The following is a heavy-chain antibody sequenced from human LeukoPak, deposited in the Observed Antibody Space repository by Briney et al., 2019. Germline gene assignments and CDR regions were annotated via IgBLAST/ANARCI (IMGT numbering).Heavy chain of an antibody. V-gene: IGHV4-39*01. D-gene: IGHD6-13*01. Sequence: SQTLSLTCTVSGGSISSGSYYWGWIRQPPGKGLEWIGSIYYSGSTYYNPSLKSRVTISVDTSKNQFSLKLSSVTAADTAVYYCATGGYSSILEYYYYMDVWGKGTTVTVSS. J-gene: IGHJ6*03. CDR2: IYYSGST. CDR1: GGSISSGSYY. CDR3: ATGGYSSILEYYYYMDV.